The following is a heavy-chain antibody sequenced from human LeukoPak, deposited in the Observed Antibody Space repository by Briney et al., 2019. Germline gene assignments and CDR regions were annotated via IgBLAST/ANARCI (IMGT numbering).Heavy chain of an antibody. V-gene: IGHV3-30*18. CDR2: ISYDGSNK. D-gene: IGHD6-19*01. CDR3: AKGKQWLVEGNWFDP. Sequence: GRSLRLSCAASGFTFSSYGMHWVHQAPGKGLEWVAVISYDGSNKYYADSVKGRFTISRDNSKNTLYLQMNSLRAEDTAVYYCAKGKQWLVEGNWFDPWGQGTLVTVSS. J-gene: IGHJ5*02. CDR1: GFTFSSYG.